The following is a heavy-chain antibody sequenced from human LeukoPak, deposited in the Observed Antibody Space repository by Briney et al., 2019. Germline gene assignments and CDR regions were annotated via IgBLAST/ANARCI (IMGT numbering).Heavy chain of an antibody. CDR1: GGSISSSSYY. CDR3: ARVYSSWEFDY. CDR2: IYHSGST. Sequence: SETLSLTCTVSGGSISSSSYYWGWIRQPPGKGLEWIGEIYHSGSTNYNPSLKSRVTISVDKSKNQFSLKLSSVTAADTAVYYCARVYSSWEFDYWGQGTLVTVSS. J-gene: IGHJ4*02. V-gene: IGHV4-39*07. D-gene: IGHD6-13*01.